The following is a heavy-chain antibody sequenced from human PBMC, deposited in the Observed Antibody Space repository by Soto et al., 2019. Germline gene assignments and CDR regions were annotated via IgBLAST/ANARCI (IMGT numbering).Heavy chain of an antibody. CDR1: GFTFSSYW. Sequence: PGGSLRLSCAASGFTFSSYWMSWVRQAPGKGLEWVANIKQDGSEKYYVDSVEGRFTISRDNAKNSLYLQMNSLRAEDTAVYYCARRIAARPNWFDPWGQGTLVTVSS. CDR2: IKQDGSEK. D-gene: IGHD6-6*01. J-gene: IGHJ5*02. CDR3: ARRIAARPNWFDP. V-gene: IGHV3-7*01.